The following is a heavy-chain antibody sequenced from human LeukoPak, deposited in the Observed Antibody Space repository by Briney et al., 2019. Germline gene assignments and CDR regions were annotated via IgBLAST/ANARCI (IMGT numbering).Heavy chain of an antibody. J-gene: IGHJ4*02. V-gene: IGHV4-39*01. CDR2: IYYSGST. CDR1: GGSISSYY. Sequence: SETLSLTCTVSGGSISSYYWGWIRQLPGKGLEWIGSIYYSGSTYYNPSLKSRVTISVDTSKNQFSLKLSSVTAADTAVYYCARSYLEWELAPDYWGQGTLVTVSS. CDR3: ARSYLEWELAPDY. D-gene: IGHD1-26*01.